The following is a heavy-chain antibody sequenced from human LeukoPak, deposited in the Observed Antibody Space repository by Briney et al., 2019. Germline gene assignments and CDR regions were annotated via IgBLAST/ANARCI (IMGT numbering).Heavy chain of an antibody. D-gene: IGHD6-19*01. V-gene: IGHV4-61*09. CDR1: GASISSGSHY. Sequence: SQTLSLTCIVSGASISSGSHYWSWIRQPAGKGLEWIGHIYTSGTTKYNPSLRSRVTISVDTSKNQFSLKLSSVTAADTAVYYCAREAMAVAGELDYWGQGTLVTVSS. J-gene: IGHJ4*02. CDR2: IYTSGTT. CDR3: AREAMAVAGELDY.